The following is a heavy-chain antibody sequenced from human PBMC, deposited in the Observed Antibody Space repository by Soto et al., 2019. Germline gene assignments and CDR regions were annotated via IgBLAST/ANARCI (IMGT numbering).Heavy chain of an antibody. V-gene: IGHV1-69*01. D-gene: IGHD3-22*01. J-gene: IGHJ6*02. CDR3: ARVSGYAVYYYYGMDV. CDR1: GGTFSSYA. Sequence: QVQLVQSGAEVKKPGSSVKVSCKASGGTFSSYAISWVRQAPGQGLEWMGGIITIFGTANYAQKFQGRVKITADESTSKAYMELSSLRSEDTAVYNCARVSGYAVYYYYGMDVWGQGTTVTVSS. CDR2: IITIFGTA.